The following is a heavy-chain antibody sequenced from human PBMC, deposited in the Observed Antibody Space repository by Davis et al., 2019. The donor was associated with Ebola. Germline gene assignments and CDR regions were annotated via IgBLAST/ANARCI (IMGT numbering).Heavy chain of an antibody. Sequence: GESLKISCAASAFTFSSYAMSWVRQAPGKGLEWVSAISGSGGSTYYADSVKGRFTISRDNSKNTMYLQMNTLRAEDTALYYCAKITPMVTYAFDIWGQGTMVTVSS. V-gene: IGHV3-23*01. D-gene: IGHD5-18*01. CDR2: ISGSGGST. J-gene: IGHJ3*02. CDR3: AKITPMVTYAFDI. CDR1: AFTFSSYA.